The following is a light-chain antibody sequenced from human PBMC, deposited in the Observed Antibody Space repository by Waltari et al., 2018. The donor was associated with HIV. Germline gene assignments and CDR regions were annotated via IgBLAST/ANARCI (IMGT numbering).Light chain of an antibody. CDR2: EVS. J-gene: IGLJ1*01. CDR3: SSYTSSSTLYV. Sequence: QSALTQPASVSGSPGQWITISCTGTSSDVGGYNYVSWYQQHPGKAPQLSIAEVSKRPSGVTNRFSGSKSGNTASLTISGLQVEDEADDYCSSYTSSSTLYVFGTGTKVTVL. CDR1: SSDVGGYNY. V-gene: IGLV2-14*01.